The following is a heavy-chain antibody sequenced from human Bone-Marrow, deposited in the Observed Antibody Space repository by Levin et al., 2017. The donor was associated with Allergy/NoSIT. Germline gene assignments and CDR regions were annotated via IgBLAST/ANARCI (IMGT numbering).Heavy chain of an antibody. D-gene: IGHD2-2*01. CDR3: ARVKRGCSANSCYFDP. CDR1: GESISSYNW. Sequence: SETLSLTCAVSGESISSYNWWTWVRQPPGKRLEWIGEVNYSGPTNYNPSLKGRVTISLDNSRNQFSLSLNSVTGADTALYYCARVKRGCSANSCYFDPWGQGILVTVSS. V-gene: IGHV4-4*02. CDR2: VNYSGPT. J-gene: IGHJ5*02.